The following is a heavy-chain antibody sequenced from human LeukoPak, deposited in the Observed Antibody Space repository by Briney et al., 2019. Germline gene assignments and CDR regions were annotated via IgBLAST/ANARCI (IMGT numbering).Heavy chain of an antibody. D-gene: IGHD6-13*01. CDR2: IYYSGST. V-gene: IGHV4-59*01. CDR3: ARDKRAAAGQTFDY. Sequence: SETLSLTCTVSGGSISSYYWSWIRQPPGKGLEWIGYIYYSGSTNYNPSLKSRVTISVDTSKNQFSLKLSSLTAADTAGDYWARDKRAAAGQTFDYWGQGTLVTVSS. J-gene: IGHJ4*02. CDR1: GGSISSYY.